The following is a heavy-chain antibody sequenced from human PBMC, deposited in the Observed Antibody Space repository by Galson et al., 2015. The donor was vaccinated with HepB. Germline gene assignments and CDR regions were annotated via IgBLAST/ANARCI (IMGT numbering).Heavy chain of an antibody. D-gene: IGHD3-10*01. Sequence: SVKVSCKASGGTFSSYAISWVRQAPGQGLEWMGGIIPIFGTANYAQKFQGRVTITADESTSTAYMELSSLRSEDTAVYYCARAHRSGSRSYYYGMDVWGQGTTVTVSS. J-gene: IGHJ6*02. V-gene: IGHV1-69*13. CDR2: IIPIFGTA. CDR3: ARAHRSGSRSYYYGMDV. CDR1: GGTFSSYA.